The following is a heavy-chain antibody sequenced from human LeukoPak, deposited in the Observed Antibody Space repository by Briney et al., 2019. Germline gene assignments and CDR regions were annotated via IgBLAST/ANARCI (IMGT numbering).Heavy chain of an antibody. CDR3: ARDRAHLQLWHKAEYFQH. J-gene: IGHJ1*01. CDR1: GFTFSSYE. V-gene: IGHV3-48*03. Sequence: GGSLRLSCAASGFTFSSYEMNWVRQAPGKGLEWVSYISSSGSTIYYADSVKGRFTISRDNAKNSLYLQMNSLRAEDTAVYYCARDRAHLQLWHKAEYFQHWGQGTLVTVSS. D-gene: IGHD5-18*01. CDR2: ISSSGSTI.